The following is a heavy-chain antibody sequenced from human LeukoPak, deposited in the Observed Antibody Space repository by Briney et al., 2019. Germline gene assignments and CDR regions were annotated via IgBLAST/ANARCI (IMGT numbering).Heavy chain of an antibody. Sequence: PGGSLRLSCAATGFTFNHYAMHWVRQAPGKGLEGVAVIWSDATNRYYADSVRGRFTISRDDAGKTLYLQMSSLRPEDTGVYYCAKDAQRGFDYSNSLEYWGQGTPVTVST. J-gene: IGHJ4*02. CDR1: GFTFNHYA. D-gene: IGHD4-11*01. V-gene: IGHV3-33*06. CDR3: AKDAQRGFDYSNSLEY. CDR2: IWSDATNR.